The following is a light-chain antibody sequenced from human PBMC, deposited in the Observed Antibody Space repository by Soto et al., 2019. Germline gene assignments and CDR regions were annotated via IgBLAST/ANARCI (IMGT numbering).Light chain of an antibody. Sequence: EIVMTQSPATLSLSPGERATLSCRASQSVSSSYLSWYQQKPGQAPRLLIYGASSRATGIPDRFSGSGSGTDFTLTISRLEPEDFAVYYCQQYGSSTITFGQGTRLE. CDR3: QQYGSSTIT. J-gene: IGKJ5*01. CDR1: QSVSSSY. CDR2: GAS. V-gene: IGKV3-20*01.